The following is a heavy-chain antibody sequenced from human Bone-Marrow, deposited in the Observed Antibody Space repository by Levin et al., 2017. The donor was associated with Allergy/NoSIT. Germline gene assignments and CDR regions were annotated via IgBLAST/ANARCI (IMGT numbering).Heavy chain of an antibody. V-gene: IGHV3-23*01. CDR2: ISGSGGST. D-gene: IGHD3-10*02. J-gene: IGHJ4*02. CDR3: AKMFRGASARRGFDY. CDR1: GFTFSSYA. Sequence: PGGSLRLSCAASGFTFSSYAMSWVRQAPGKGLEWVSAISGSGGSTYYADSVKGRFTISRDNSKNTLYLQMNSLRAEDTAVYYCAKMFRGASARRGFDYWGQGTLVTVSS.